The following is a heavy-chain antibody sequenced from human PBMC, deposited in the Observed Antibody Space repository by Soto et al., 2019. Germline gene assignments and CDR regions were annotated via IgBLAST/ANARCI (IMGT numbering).Heavy chain of an antibody. CDR2: ISGSGGST. D-gene: IGHD2-2*01. V-gene: IGHV3-23*01. J-gene: IGHJ3*02. Sequence: GGSLRLSCASSGFTFSSYAMSLVRQAPGKGLEWVSAISGSGGSTYYADSVKGRFTISRDNSKNTLYLQMNSLRAEDTAVYYCANIYCSSTSCYPRDAFDIWGQGTMVTVSS. CDR1: GFTFSSYA. CDR3: ANIYCSSTSCYPRDAFDI.